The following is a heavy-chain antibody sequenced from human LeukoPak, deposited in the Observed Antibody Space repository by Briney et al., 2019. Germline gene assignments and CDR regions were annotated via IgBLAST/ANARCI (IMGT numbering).Heavy chain of an antibody. V-gene: IGHV4-59*13. D-gene: IGHD3-10*01. CDR1: GGSISSYY. Sequence: AETLSLTCTVSGGSISSYYWSWIRQPPGKGLEGIRYIYYSGSTNYNPSLKSRVTISADTSKNQFSLKLSSVTAADTAVYYCARAVPPTYYYGSGTAYGMDVWGQGTTVTVSS. CDR2: IYYSGST. J-gene: IGHJ6*02. CDR3: ARAVPPTYYYGSGTAYGMDV.